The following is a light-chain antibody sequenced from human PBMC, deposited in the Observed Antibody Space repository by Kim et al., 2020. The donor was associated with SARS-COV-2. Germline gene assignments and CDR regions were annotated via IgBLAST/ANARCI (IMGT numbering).Light chain of an antibody. J-gene: IGLJ1*01. Sequence: VSPGQTASITCSGDKLGDRYACWYQQKPGQSPVLVIYQDSKRPSGIPERFSGSNSGNTATLTISGTQAMDEADYYCQAWDSSTYVFGTGTKVTVL. V-gene: IGLV3-1*01. CDR2: QDS. CDR1: KLGDRY. CDR3: QAWDSSTYV.